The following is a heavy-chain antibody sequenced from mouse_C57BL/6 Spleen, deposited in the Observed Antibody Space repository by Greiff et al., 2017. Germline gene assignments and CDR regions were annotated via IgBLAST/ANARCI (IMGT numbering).Heavy chain of an antibody. CDR2: IHPNSGST. J-gene: IGHJ4*01. V-gene: IGHV1-64*01. D-gene: IGHD2-3*01. Sequence: VQLQQPGAELVKPGASVKLSCKASGYTFTSYWMHWVKQRPGQGLEWIGMIHPNSGSTNYNEKFKSKATLTVDKSSSTAYMQLSSLTSEDSAVYYCARSNDGYGGAMDYWGQGTSVTVSS. CDR1: GYTFTSYW. CDR3: ARSNDGYGGAMDY.